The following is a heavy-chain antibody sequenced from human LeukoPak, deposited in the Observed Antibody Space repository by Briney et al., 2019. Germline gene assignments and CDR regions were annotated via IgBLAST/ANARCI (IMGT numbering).Heavy chain of an antibody. D-gene: IGHD4-17*01. V-gene: IGHV4-30-2*01. Sequence: SSETLSLTCAVSGGSISSGGYSWRWLRQPQGKGLEWIEYIYHSGSTYYNPSLKSRVTISVDRSNNQFSLKLSSATAADTAVYYCARGQEIYGDYFNWFDHWGQGTLVTVSS. CDR3: ARGQEIYGDYFNWFDH. CDR1: GGSISSGGYS. CDR2: IYHSGST. J-gene: IGHJ5*02.